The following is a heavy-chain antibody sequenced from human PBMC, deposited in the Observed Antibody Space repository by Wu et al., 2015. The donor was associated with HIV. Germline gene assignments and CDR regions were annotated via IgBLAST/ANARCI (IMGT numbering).Heavy chain of an antibody. V-gene: IGHV1-69*13. CDR1: GGTFSSYA. CDR2: IIPIFGTA. Sequence: QVQLVQSGAEVKKPGSSVKVSCKASGGTFSSYAISWVRQAPGQGLEWMGRIIPIFGTANYAQKFQGRVTITADESTSTAYMELSSLRSEDTAVYYCARDRAGYSGYDDYYYYGMDVWGQGTTVHRLL. CDR3: ARDRAGYSGYDDYYYYGMDV. J-gene: IGHJ6*02. D-gene: IGHD5-12*01.